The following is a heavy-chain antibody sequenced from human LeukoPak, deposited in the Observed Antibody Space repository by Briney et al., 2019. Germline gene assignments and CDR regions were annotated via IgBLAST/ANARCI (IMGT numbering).Heavy chain of an antibody. D-gene: IGHD4-23*01. Sequence: SETLSLTCAVSGDSISNRNCWTWVRQPPGKGLEWIGEIYHNGATNYKPSLKSRVTISLDKSKNQFSLKLNSVPAADTAVYYCVRNAGNSDYDSWGQGTLVTVSS. V-gene: IGHV4-4*02. CDR2: IYHNGAT. CDR1: GDSISNRNC. CDR3: VRNAGNSDYDS. J-gene: IGHJ4*02.